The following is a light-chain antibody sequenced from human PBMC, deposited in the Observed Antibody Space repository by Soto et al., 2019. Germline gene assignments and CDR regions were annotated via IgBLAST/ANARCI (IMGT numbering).Light chain of an antibody. V-gene: IGKV3-15*01. CDR2: GAS. CDR1: HSVGRN. CDR3: QQYNHWPPLT. Sequence: EIVMTQSPATLSVSPGERATLSCRASHSVGRNLAWYQQKPGQAPRLLIYGASTRATGIPARFSDSGSGTEFTLTISSLQSEDCAIYSCQQYNHWPPLTFGGGTKVEIK. J-gene: IGKJ4*01.